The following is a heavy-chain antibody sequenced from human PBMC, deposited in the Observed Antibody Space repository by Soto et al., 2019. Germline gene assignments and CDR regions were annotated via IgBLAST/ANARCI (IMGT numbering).Heavy chain of an antibody. D-gene: IGHD3-16*01. CDR2: IYYSGST. CDR3: ARAPSPNRNYYGMDV. CDR1: GGSVNSGGYH. V-gene: IGHV4-31*03. Sequence: QVQLQESGPGQVKPSQTLSLTCTVSGGSVNSGGYHWSWIRQHPGKGLEWIGDIYYSGSTYYNPSLKCRVSISIYPSTNHFSLHWSALAAADTSFYYCARAPSPNRNYYGMDVWGQGTTVTVSS. J-gene: IGHJ6*02.